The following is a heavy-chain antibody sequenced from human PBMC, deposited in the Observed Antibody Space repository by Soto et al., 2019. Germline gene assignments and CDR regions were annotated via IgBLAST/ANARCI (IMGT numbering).Heavy chain of an antibody. V-gene: IGHV1-3*01. Sequence: ASVKVSCKASGYTFTNYAIHWVRQAPGQRLEWMGWINAGNGDTTYSQKFQGRVIITRDTSASTAYMELSSLRSEDTAVYYCARSPYYDILTGYYNGQYYLGHWGQGALVTVSS. CDR2: INAGNGDT. D-gene: IGHD3-9*01. CDR1: GYTFTNYA. CDR3: ARSPYYDILTGYYNGQYYLGH. J-gene: IGHJ4*02.